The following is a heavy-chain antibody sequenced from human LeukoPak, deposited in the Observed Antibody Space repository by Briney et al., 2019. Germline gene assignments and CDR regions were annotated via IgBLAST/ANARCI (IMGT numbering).Heavy chain of an antibody. D-gene: IGHD3-3*01. Sequence: PGRSLRLSCAASGFTFSSYAMHWVRQAPGKGLEWAAFIRYDGSNKYYADSVKGRFTISRDNSKNTLYLQMNSLRAEDTAVYYCAKDYDYWSDVARWALEYWGQGTLVTVSP. CDR1: GFTFSSYA. J-gene: IGHJ4*02. CDR3: AKDYDYWSDVARWALEY. CDR2: IRYDGSNK. V-gene: IGHV3-30*02.